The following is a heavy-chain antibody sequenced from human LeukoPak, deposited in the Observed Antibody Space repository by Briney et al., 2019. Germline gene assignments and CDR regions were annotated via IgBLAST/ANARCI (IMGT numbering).Heavy chain of an antibody. J-gene: IGHJ5*02. CDR2: INHSGST. D-gene: IGHD2-15*01. V-gene: IGHV4-34*01. CDR1: GGSFSDYY. CDR3: ARGRYCSGGSCLGGKWFDP. Sequence: SETLSLTCAVYGGSFSDYYWSWIRQPPGKGLEWIGEINHSGSTNYNPSLKSRVTISVDTSKNQFSLKLSSVTAADTAVYYCARGRYCSGGSCLGGKWFDPWGQGTLVTVSS.